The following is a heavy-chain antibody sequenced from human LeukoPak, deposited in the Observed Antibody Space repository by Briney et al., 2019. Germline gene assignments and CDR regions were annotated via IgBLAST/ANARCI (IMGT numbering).Heavy chain of an antibody. CDR1: GCTFTIDW. CDR2: INTDGSST. Sequence: GGSLRLSCAASGCTFTIDWMHWVRQAPGKGLVWVPRINTDGSSTSYADSVKGRFTISRDNAKNTLYLQMNSLTAEDTAVYYCARGAVVVPAAEGLDYWGQGTLVTVSS. CDR3: ARGAVVVPAAEGLDY. D-gene: IGHD2-2*01. J-gene: IGHJ4*02. V-gene: IGHV3-74*01.